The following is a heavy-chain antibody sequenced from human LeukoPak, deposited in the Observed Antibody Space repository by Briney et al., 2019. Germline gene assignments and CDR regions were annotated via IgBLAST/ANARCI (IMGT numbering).Heavy chain of an antibody. CDR3: ARDQMTRSWYFDL. Sequence: SETLSLTCTASGGSISSYYWGWIRQTPGMRLEWIGYTYYTGSTNYNPSLESRLTISIDTSNSHFSLKLTSVTAADTAVYYCARDQMTRSWYFDLWGRGTLVTVSS. J-gene: IGHJ2*01. D-gene: IGHD5-24*01. CDR1: GGSISSYY. V-gene: IGHV4-59*12. CDR2: TYYTGST.